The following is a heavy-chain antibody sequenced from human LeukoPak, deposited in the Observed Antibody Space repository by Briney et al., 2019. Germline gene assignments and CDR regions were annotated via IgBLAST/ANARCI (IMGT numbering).Heavy chain of an antibody. D-gene: IGHD2-15*01. J-gene: IGHJ4*02. CDR1: GFTFSNYW. CDR2: ITSDGSIT. V-gene: IGHV3-74*01. Sequence: GGSLRLSCAASGFTFSNYWMHWVRQAPGRGLVWVSRITSDGSITTYADSVKGRFTISRDNAKNTLYLQMNSLRAEDGAMHYCARDGSLPDYWGQGTLVTVSS. CDR3: ARDGSLPDY.